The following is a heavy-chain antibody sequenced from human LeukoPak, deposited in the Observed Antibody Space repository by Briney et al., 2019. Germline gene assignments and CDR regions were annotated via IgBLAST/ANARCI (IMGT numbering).Heavy chain of an antibody. J-gene: IGHJ4*02. CDR1: GFNFVNYA. CDR3: AREIRGYYAAY. CDR2: ISYDGSFQ. Sequence: GESLRLSCAASGFNFVNYAMHWVRQAPGKGLDWVALISYDGSFQSYADSVKGRFTISRDSSTNTVSLQMNSLRDEDTAMYYCAREIRGYYAAYWGQGILVTVSS. D-gene: IGHD3-3*01. V-gene: IGHV3-30*04.